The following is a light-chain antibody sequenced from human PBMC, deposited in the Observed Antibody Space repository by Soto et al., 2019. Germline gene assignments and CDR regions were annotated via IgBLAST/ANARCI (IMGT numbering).Light chain of an antibody. J-gene: IGKJ1*01. Sequence: EIVLTQSPCTLSLSPGERATLSCRASQSVSTNYLAWYQQKPGQAPRLLICGASNRATGIPDRFSGSGSGTDFTLTISRLEPEDFAVYYCQQYGSSGTFGQGTKVDI. CDR1: QSVSTNY. V-gene: IGKV3-20*01. CDR3: QQYGSSGT. CDR2: GAS.